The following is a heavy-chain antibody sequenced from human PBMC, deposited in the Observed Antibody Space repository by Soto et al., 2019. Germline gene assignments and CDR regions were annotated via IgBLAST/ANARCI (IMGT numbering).Heavy chain of an antibody. CDR3: ARSVVVPAATFYYYYMDV. CDR2: IYYSGST. D-gene: IGHD2-2*01. Sequence: PSENLSLTCTVSGVSITSDYWSCTRPPPGKGLEWIGYIYYSGSTNYNPSLKSRVTISVDTSKNQFSLKLTSVTAADTALYFCARSVVVPAATFYYYYMDVWGRGTTVTVSS. J-gene: IGHJ6*03. V-gene: IGHV4-59*01. CDR1: GVSITSDY.